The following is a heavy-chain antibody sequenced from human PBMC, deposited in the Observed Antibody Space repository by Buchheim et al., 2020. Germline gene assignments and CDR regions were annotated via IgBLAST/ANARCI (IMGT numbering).Heavy chain of an antibody. D-gene: IGHD2-8*02. J-gene: IGHJ5*02. Sequence: QLQLQESGPGLVKPSETLSLTCTVSGGSISSSSYYWGWIRQPPGTGLAWIASISYSGSTYYNPSLTSRVTISVDTSKNPFSLKRSSGTAADTAMYYCARHEREGNTGNWFDPWGQGAL. CDR2: ISYSGST. CDR3: ARHEREGNTGNWFDP. V-gene: IGHV4-39*01. CDR1: GGSISSSSYY.